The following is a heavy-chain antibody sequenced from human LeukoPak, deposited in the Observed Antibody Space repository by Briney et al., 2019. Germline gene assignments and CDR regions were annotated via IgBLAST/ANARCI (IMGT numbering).Heavy chain of an antibody. CDR1: GFTFSSYG. CDR3: AVEIVVVVAATDFDY. Sequence: PGGSLRLSCAASGFTFSSYGMHWVRQAPGKGLEWVAVISYDGSNKYYADSVKGRFTISRDNSKNTLYLQMNSLRAEDTAVYYCAVEIVVVVAATDFDYRGQGTLVTVSS. CDR2: ISYDGSNK. J-gene: IGHJ4*02. V-gene: IGHV3-30*03. D-gene: IGHD2-15*01.